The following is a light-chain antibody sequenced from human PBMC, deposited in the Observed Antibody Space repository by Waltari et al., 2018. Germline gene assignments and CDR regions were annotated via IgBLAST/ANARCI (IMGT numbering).Light chain of an antibody. Sequence: EIVLTQSPGTLSLSPGERATLSCRASRSVSNTYLVWYQQKPGQAPRLPIYGTSTRATGIPARFSGSGSGTDFTLTISSLEAEDFAVYYCQHRDHWPPDATFGPGTKVDI. CDR3: QHRDHWPPDAT. CDR1: RSVSNTY. CDR2: GTS. J-gene: IGKJ3*01. V-gene: IGKV3D-20*02.